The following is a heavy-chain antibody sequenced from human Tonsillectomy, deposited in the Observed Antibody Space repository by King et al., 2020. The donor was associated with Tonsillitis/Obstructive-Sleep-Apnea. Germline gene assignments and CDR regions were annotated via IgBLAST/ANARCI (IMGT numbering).Heavy chain of an antibody. CDR3: ARVMDQDFWSVHQTYQLYLVV. V-gene: IGHV7-4-1*02. J-gene: IGHJ6*02. CDR1: GYSFTSYA. CDR2: INTNTGNP. D-gene: IGHD3-3*01. Sequence: VQLVQSGSELKKPGASVKVSCKASGYSFTSYAMNWVRQAPGQGLEWMGWINTNTGNPTYAQGFTGRFVFSLDTSVSTAYLQINNLKAEDPVVYYCARVMDQDFWSVHQTYQLYLVVRGQGTMVTVSS.